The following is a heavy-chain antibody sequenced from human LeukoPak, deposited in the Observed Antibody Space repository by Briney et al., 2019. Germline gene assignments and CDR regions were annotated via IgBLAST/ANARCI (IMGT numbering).Heavy chain of an antibody. V-gene: IGHV4-39*01. CDR3: ASIPVITMIVVNGGYYFDY. D-gene: IGHD3-22*01. CDR1: GGSISSSSYY. CDR2: TYYSGST. J-gene: IGHJ4*02. Sequence: SSETLSLTCTVSGGSISSSSYYWGWIRQPPGKGLEWIGSTYYSGSTYYNPSLKSRVTISVDTSKNQFSLKLSSVTAADTAVYYCASIPVITMIVVNGGYYFDYWGQGTLVTVSS.